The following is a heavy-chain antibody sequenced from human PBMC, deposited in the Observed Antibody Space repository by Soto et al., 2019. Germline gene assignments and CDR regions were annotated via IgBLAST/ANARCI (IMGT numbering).Heavy chain of an antibody. D-gene: IGHD6-13*01. J-gene: IGHJ6*03. V-gene: IGHV3-74*01. CDR2: INSDGSST. CDR1: GFTFSSYW. Sequence: EVQLMESGGGLVQPGGSLRLSCAASGFTFSSYWMHWVRQAPGKGLVWVSRINSDGSSTSYADSVKGRFTISRDNAKNTLYLQMNSLRAEDTAVYYCGAYSSPARIYYYYYYMDVWGKGTTVTVSS. CDR3: GAYSSPARIYYYYYYMDV.